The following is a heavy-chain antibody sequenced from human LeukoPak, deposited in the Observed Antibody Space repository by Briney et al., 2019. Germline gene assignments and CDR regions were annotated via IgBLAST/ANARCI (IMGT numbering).Heavy chain of an antibody. D-gene: IGHD6-13*01. V-gene: IGHV1-18*01. CDR2: IIGYTGNT. CDR1: GYTFTNYN. J-gene: IGHJ6*03. CDR3: ARVGFGSSSWGEYAFYYMVV. Sequence: ASVKVSCKASGYTFTNYNVSWVRQAPGQGLEWMGWIIGYTGNTNYAQKLQGRVTMTTDTSTSTAYMELRSVRSDDTAIYYCARVGFGSSSWGEYAFYYMVVWGKGTPVTVSS.